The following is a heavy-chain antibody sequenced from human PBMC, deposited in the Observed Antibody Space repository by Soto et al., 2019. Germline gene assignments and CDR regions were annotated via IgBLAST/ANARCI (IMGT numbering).Heavy chain of an antibody. Sequence: SETLSLTCTVSGGSISSGDYYWSWIRQPPGKGLEWIGYIYYSGSTYYNPSLKSRVTISVDTSKNQFSLKLSSVTAADTAVYYCASYGDYYYYGMDVWGQGTTVTVSS. CDR2: IYYSGST. V-gene: IGHV4-30-4*01. CDR1: GGSISSGDYY. D-gene: IGHD4-17*01. CDR3: ASYGDYYYYGMDV. J-gene: IGHJ6*02.